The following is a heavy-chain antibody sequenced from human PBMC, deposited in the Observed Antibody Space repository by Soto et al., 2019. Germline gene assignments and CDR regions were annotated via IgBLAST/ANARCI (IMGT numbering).Heavy chain of an antibody. CDR1: GGTFSSYT. CDR2: IIPILGIA. CDR3: ASTSVDTAMVSWFDP. Sequence: SLKVSCKASGGTFSSYTISWVRQAPGQGLEWMGRIIPILGIANYAQKFQGRVTITADKSTSTAYMELSSLRSEDTAVYYCASTSVDTAMVSWFDPWGQGTLVTVSS. D-gene: IGHD5-18*01. J-gene: IGHJ5*02. V-gene: IGHV1-69*02.